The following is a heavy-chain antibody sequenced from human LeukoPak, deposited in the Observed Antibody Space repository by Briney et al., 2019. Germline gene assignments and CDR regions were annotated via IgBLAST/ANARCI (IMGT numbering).Heavy chain of an antibody. CDR2: INQDGTEK. J-gene: IGHJ4*02. D-gene: IGHD2-15*01. CDR1: GFTFSTYW. CDR3: ARYCSGGSCFDY. V-gene: IGHV3-7*03. Sequence: SGGSLRLSCAISGFTFSTYWMSWVRQAPGKGLDWVANINQDGTEKYYVDSVKGRFTISRDNAKNSLYLQMNSLRAEDTAVYCCARYCSGGSCFDYWGQGTLVTVSS.